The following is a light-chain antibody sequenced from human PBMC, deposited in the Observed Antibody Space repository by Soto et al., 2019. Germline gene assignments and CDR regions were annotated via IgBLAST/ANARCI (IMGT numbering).Light chain of an antibody. CDR1: QSISSY. V-gene: IGKV1-39*01. CDR2: AAS. J-gene: IGKJ5*01. CDR3: QQVNSYPQT. Sequence: DIQMTQSPSSLSASVGDRVTITCRASQSISSYLNWYQQKPGKAPKLLIYAASSLQSGVPSRFSGSRSGTDFTLTISSLQPEDFATYYCQQVNSYPQTFGQGTRLEI.